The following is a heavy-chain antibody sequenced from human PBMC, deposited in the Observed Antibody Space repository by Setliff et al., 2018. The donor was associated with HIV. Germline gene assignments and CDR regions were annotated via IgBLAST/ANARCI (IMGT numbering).Heavy chain of an antibody. CDR3: ARGFAGGLFYFDS. CDR1: GGSMNKNY. V-gene: IGHV4-4*09. D-gene: IGHD2-15*01. CDR2: IYNSDTT. J-gene: IGHJ4*02. Sequence: PSETLSLTCIVSGGSMNKNYWGWIRQRPGKGLEWIGYIYNSDTTNYNPSLKSRVTMSIDMSKNQFSLNLTSVTAADTAVYYCARGFAGGLFYFDSWGQGTLVTVSS.